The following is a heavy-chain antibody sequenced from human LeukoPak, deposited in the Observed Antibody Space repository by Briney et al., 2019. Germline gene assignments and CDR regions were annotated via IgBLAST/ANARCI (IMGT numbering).Heavy chain of an antibody. CDR1: GGSINSVSYY. CDR2: IYNSESI. V-gene: IGHV4-39*07. Sequence: SETLCLTWTVSGGSINSVSYYWVWIRQPPGKGLEWIGSIYNSESIYSKPSLRSRVTISLDTSKNQFSLKLSSVTAADTALYFCARDRLSVGAFDIWGLGTMVTVSS. J-gene: IGHJ3*02. D-gene: IGHD1-26*01. CDR3: ARDRLSVGAFDI.